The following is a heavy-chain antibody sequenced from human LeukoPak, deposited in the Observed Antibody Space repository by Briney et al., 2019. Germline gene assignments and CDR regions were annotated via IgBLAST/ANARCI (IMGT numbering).Heavy chain of an antibody. CDR3: AGLVVGTATTLY. D-gene: IGHD2-21*02. CDR1: GGSMSSSVYY. CDR2: IFYSGST. J-gene: IGHJ4*02. V-gene: IGHV4-39*01. Sequence: SETLSHPCTVSGGSMSSSVYYGGWIRQPPGKGLEWIGNIFYSGSTHYNPSLKSRVTISVDTSKNQFSLKLNSVTAADTAVYHCAGLVVGTATTLYWGQETLVTVSS.